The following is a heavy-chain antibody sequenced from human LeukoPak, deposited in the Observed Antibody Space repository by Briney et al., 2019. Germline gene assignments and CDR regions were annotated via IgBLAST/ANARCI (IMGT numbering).Heavy chain of an antibody. J-gene: IGHJ6*02. Sequence: ASVKVSCTASGYTFTSYDINWVRQATGQGLEWMGWMNPNSGNTGYAQKFQGRVTMTRNTSISTAYMELSSLRSEDTAVYYCARGLPGDDYYYYGMDVWGQGTTVTVSS. CDR2: MNPNSGNT. V-gene: IGHV1-8*01. CDR3: ARGLPGDDYYYYGMDV. CDR1: GYTFTSYD. D-gene: IGHD7-27*01.